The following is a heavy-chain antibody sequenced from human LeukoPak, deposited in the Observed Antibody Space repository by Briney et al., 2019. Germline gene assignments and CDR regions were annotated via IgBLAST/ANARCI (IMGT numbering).Heavy chain of an antibody. CDR2: IKQDGNVT. CDR3: AMYRGGGDYDF. V-gene: IGHV3-7*02. J-gene: IGHJ4*02. Sequence: PGGALRLSCAASGFTFSSYWMTWVRQAPGKGLEWVATIKQDGNVTYYLDSVNGRFTISRDNPQHSLYLQLNSLRAEDTAVYFCAMYRGGGDYDFWGQGTLVTVSS. CDR1: GFTFSSYW. D-gene: IGHD4-17*01.